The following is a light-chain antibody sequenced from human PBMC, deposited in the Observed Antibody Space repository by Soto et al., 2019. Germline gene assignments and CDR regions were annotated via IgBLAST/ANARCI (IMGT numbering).Light chain of an antibody. Sequence: EIVLTQSPATLSLSPGERATLSCRASQSVSSYLAWYQQKPGQAPRLLIYDASNRATGIPARFSGSGSETDFTLTISSLEPEDVAVYYCQQRSNWPVFTFGPGTKVDNK. CDR2: DAS. CDR1: QSVSSY. CDR3: QQRSNWPVFT. J-gene: IGKJ3*01. V-gene: IGKV3-11*01.